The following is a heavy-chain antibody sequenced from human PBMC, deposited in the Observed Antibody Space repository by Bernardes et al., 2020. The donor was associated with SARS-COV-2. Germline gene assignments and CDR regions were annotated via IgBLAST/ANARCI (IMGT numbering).Heavy chain of an antibody. Sequence: GGSLRLSCAASGFSFSSYWMHWVRQAPGMGLVWVSRINTDGGTTTYADSVRGRFTIFRDNAKNTVFLQMNSLRAEDTAVYFCVRSAFIYGQNYYFDYWDHGAPVTVSS. J-gene: IGHJ4*01. CDR2: INTDGGTT. CDR3: VRSAFIYGQNYYFDY. D-gene: IGHD3-10*01. V-gene: IGHV3-74*03. CDR1: GFSFSSYW.